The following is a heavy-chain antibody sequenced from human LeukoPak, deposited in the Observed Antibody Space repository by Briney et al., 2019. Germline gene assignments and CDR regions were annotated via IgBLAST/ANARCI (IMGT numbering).Heavy chain of an antibody. CDR1: GGTFSSYA. Sequence: ASVKVSCKASGGTFSSYAISWVRQAPGQGLEWMGWISAYNGNTNYAQKLQGRVTMTTDTSTSTAYMELRSLRSDDTAVYYCATGNTYYDYVWGSYRHGAFDIWGQGTMVTVSS. D-gene: IGHD3-16*02. CDR3: ATGNTYYDYVWGSYRHGAFDI. CDR2: ISAYNGNT. J-gene: IGHJ3*02. V-gene: IGHV1-18*01.